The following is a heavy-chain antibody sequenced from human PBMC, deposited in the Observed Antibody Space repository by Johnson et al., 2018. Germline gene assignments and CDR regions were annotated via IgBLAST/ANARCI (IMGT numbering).Heavy chain of an antibody. Sequence: VQLVESGGGLVQPGGSXRLSCAASGFTFSSYWMSWVRQAPGKGLEWVANIKHDGREKYYVDSVKGRFNISRDNAKNSLFLQMSSLRVEDTAVYYGRITGTTNSYYYGMDVWGQGTTVIVSS. D-gene: IGHD1-14*01. CDR3: RITGTTNSYYYGMDV. CDR1: GFTFSSYW. J-gene: IGHJ6*02. CDR2: IKHDGREK. V-gene: IGHV3-7*01.